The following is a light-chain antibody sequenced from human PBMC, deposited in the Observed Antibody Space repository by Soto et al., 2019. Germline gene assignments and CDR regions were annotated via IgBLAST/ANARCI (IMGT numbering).Light chain of an antibody. CDR3: QCYHTVSRT. CDR1: QSISNL. Sequence: DIQMTQYPSTLSASVGDRVTITCRAGQSISNLLAWYQQKSGRAHKLLIYKATILQSGVPSRFSGSVSGTEFTLTISNLQPDDFATYYCQCYHTVSRTFGQGTKVEVK. CDR2: KAT. J-gene: IGKJ1*01. V-gene: IGKV1-5*03.